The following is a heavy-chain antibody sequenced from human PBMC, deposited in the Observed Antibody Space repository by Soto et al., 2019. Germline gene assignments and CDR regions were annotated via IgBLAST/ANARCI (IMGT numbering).Heavy chain of an antibody. Sequence: ALETLSLTCKVSGGSISRSRSHWWAWLRHPTGQGRVWISSLSSTVFTTRNPSLRSRFTISVDAPKNTFSLEVTSATAAATGFFYCARPGARCPWDFDSWGHGTPVTVSS. CDR3: ARPGARCPWDFDS. CDR1: GGSISRSRSH. V-gene: IGHV4-39*01. CDR2: LSSTVFT. D-gene: IGHD3-10*01. J-gene: IGHJ4*01.